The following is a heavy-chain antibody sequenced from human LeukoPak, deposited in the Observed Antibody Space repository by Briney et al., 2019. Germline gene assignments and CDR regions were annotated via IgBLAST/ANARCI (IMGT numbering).Heavy chain of an antibody. Sequence: PSETLSLTCAVYGGSFSGYYWSWLRQPPGKGLEGIGEINHSGSTNYNPSLTSRGTISVDTSKNQFSLKLSSVTAADTAVYYCARGLSVFAFDIWGQGTMVTVSS. D-gene: IGHD3-10*02. J-gene: IGHJ3*02. CDR2: INHSGST. V-gene: IGHV4-34*01. CDR3: ARGLSVFAFDI. CDR1: GGSFSGYY.